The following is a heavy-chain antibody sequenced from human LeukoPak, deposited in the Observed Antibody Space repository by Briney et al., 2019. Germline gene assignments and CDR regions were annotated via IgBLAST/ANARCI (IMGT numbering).Heavy chain of an antibody. V-gene: IGHV3-30*04. D-gene: IGHD3-10*01. CDR2: ISYDGSLK. Sequence: GRSLRLSCAASGFTFGTYTMHWVRQAPGKGLEWVAVISYDGSLKYYADSVKGRFTISRDNSKNTVFLQMNSLRAEDTAVYYCARGDYYGSGSYWYYFDYWGQGTLVTVSS. CDR3: ARGDYYGSGSYWYYFDY. J-gene: IGHJ4*02. CDR1: GFTFGTYT.